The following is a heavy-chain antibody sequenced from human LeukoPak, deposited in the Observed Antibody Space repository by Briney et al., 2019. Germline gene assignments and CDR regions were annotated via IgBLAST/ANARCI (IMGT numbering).Heavy chain of an antibody. Sequence: HGGSLRLSCAASGFTFSTYAMSWVRQAPGKGLEWVSTISGGDDGTHFADSVKGRFTISRDNPKNTLYLQMNNLRAEDTAVYYCAKTLYYDSSGYYFRVAFDIWGQGTMVTVSS. CDR1: GFTFSTYA. CDR3: AKTLYYDSSGYYFRVAFDI. V-gene: IGHV3-23*01. CDR2: ISGGDDGT. D-gene: IGHD3-22*01. J-gene: IGHJ3*02.